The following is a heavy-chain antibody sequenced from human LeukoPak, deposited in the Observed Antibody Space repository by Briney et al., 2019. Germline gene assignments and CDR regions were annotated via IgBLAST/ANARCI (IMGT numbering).Heavy chain of an antibody. CDR2: INPNSGGT. CDR1: GYTFTGYY. D-gene: IGHD6-6*01. Sequence: APVKVSCKASGYTFTGYYMHWVRQAPGQGLEWMGWINPNSGGTNYAQKFQGRVTMTRDTSISTAYMELSRLRSDDTAVYYCARSEYSSSDFDYWGQGTLVTVSS. J-gene: IGHJ4*02. CDR3: ARSEYSSSDFDY. V-gene: IGHV1-2*02.